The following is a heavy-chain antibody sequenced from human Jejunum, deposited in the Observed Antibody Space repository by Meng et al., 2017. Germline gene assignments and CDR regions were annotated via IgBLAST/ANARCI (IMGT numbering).Heavy chain of an antibody. D-gene: IGHD1-26*01. CDR1: GFTFGSYA. Sequence: QVKLVESGGGVVQPGGSVSFTCAASGFTFGSYAMHWVRQAPGEGLEWVALRSSDGSDKYYADSVKGRFTISGDSSKETLYLQLNDLRPDDTAVYYCAKGVGRSAPLSRYLDSWGLGTLVTVSS. V-gene: IGHV3-30*18. J-gene: IGHJ4*02. CDR3: AKGVGRSAPLSRYLDS. CDR2: RSSDGSDK.